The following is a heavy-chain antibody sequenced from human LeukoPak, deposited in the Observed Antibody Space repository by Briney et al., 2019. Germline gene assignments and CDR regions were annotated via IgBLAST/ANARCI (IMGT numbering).Heavy chain of an antibody. CDR1: GLTVSTSY. J-gene: IGHJ4*02. Sequence: GGSLRLSCAASGLTVSTSYMSWVRQVPGKGLEWVSLTYSSGSTYNADSVKGRFTISRDHSKNTLYLQMSSLTAADTAVYYCARTSLSGDGYKVGYFDSWGQGTLVTISS. CDR3: ARTSLSGDGYKVGYFDS. D-gene: IGHD5-24*01. V-gene: IGHV3-53*01. CDR2: TYSSGST.